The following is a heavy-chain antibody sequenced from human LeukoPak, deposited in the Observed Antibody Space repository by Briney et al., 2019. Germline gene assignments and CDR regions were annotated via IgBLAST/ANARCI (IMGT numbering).Heavy chain of an antibody. V-gene: IGHV3-23*01. Sequence: GGSLRLSCAASGFTFSSYAMSWVRQAPGKGLEWVSSISGSGGSTYYADSVKGRFTISRDNSKNTLYVQMNSLRADDTAVYYCASSLYSSSSADYWGQGTLVTVSS. J-gene: IGHJ4*02. CDR3: ASSLYSSSSADY. CDR2: ISGSGGST. D-gene: IGHD6-6*01. CDR1: GFTFSSYA.